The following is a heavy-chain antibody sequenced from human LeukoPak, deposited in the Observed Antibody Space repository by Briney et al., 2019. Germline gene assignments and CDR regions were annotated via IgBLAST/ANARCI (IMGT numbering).Heavy chain of an antibody. CDR1: GGSISSSSYY. V-gene: IGHV4-39*01. D-gene: IGHD3-9*01. CDR2: IYYSGST. CDR3: ARLELTFDY. J-gene: IGHJ4*02. Sequence: SETLSLTCTVSGGSISSSSYYWGWIRPPPGKGLEWIGSIYYSGSTYYNPSLKSRVTISVDTSKNQFSLKLSSVTAADTAVYYCARLELTFDYWGQGTLVTVSS.